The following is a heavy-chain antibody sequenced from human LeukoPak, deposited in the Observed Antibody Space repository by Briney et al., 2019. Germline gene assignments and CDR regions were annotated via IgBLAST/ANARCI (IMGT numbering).Heavy chain of an antibody. CDR1: GGTFSSYA. J-gene: IGHJ6*02. CDR3: ARCSSTSCPGGSGMDV. CDR2: IIPILGIA. D-gene: IGHD2-2*01. Sequence: SVKVSCKASGGTFSSYAISWVRQAPGPGLEWMGRIIPILGIANYAQKFQGRVTITADKSTSTAYMELSSLRSEDTAVYYCARCSSTSCPGGSGMDVWGQGTTVTVSS. V-gene: IGHV1-69*04.